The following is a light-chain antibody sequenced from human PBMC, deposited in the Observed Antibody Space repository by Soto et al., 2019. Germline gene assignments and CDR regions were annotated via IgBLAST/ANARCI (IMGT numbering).Light chain of an antibody. Sequence: QPVLTQPPSVSGTPGLRVNISCSGGISNIGKDTVNWYQQLPGTALKLLMFNDDKRPSGVPDRFSGSRSGTSASLAISGLQSDDEAVYFWSTWDDSLNGWVFGGGTKVTVL. CDR1: ISNIGKDT. CDR3: STWDDSLNGWV. V-gene: IGLV1-44*01. J-gene: IGLJ3*02. CDR2: NDD.